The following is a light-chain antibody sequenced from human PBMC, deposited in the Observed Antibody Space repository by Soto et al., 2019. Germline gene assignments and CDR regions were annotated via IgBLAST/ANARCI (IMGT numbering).Light chain of an antibody. V-gene: IGKV3-15*01. Sequence: EVVMTQSPATLSVSPGERATLSCRASESVSRNLAWYQQKPGQAPRLLIYDASTRATGIPDRFSGGGSGTEFTLTISSLQSEDFVVYYCQQYKSWPPITFGQGKRLEIK. CDR3: QQYKSWPPIT. CDR2: DAS. CDR1: ESVSRN. J-gene: IGKJ5*01.